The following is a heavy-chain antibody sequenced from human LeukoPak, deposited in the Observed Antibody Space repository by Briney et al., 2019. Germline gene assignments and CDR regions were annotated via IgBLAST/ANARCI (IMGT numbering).Heavy chain of an antibody. D-gene: IGHD5-18*01. CDR2: IYPSDSDT. Sequence: RGESLKISCQGSGFRFPNDWLGWVRQMPGKGLEYMGIIYPSDSDTRYSSSFQGQVTISADTSNSTAFLQWSSLKASDTAIYYCVSGNTAMVPAFFHYWGQGTLVTVSS. V-gene: IGHV5-51*01. CDR1: GFRFPNDW. CDR3: VSGNTAMVPAFFHY. J-gene: IGHJ4*02.